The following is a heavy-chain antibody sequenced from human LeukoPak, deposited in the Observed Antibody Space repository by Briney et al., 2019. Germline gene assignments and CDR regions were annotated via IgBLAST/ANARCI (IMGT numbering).Heavy chain of an antibody. Sequence: GGSLRLSCAASGFTFSSYSMNWVRQAPGKGLEWVSSISSSSSYIYYADSVKGRFTISRDNAKNSLYLQMNSLRAEDTAVYYCAASSMVRGVIIQGDYYYYYGMDVWGQGTTVTVSS. J-gene: IGHJ6*02. V-gene: IGHV3-21*01. D-gene: IGHD3-10*01. CDR1: GFTFSSYS. CDR2: ISSSSSYI. CDR3: AASSMVRGVIIQGDYYYYYGMDV.